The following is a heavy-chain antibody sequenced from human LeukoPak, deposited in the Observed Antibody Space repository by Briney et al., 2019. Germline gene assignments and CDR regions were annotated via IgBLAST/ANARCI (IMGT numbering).Heavy chain of an antibody. CDR1: GFTVSSNY. Sequence: PGGSLRLSCAASGFTVSSNYMSWVRQAPGKGLEWVSVIYSGGSTYYADSVKGRFTISRDNSKNTLYLQMNSLRAEDTAVYYCARDGRRYYFDYWGQGTLVTVSS. CDR2: IYSGGST. CDR3: ARDGRRYYFDY. J-gene: IGHJ4*02. V-gene: IGHV3-53*01.